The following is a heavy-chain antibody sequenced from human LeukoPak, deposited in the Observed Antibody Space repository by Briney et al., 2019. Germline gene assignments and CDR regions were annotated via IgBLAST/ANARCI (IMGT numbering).Heavy chain of an antibody. CDR1: GHSFATYG. D-gene: IGHD6-19*01. CDR3: AREGKQWLQYYFDY. Sequence: ASVKVSCKASGHSFATYGISWVRQAPGQGLEWMGWISAYSGDTNYAQKLQGRVTMTTDTSTSTAYMELRSLRSDDTAVYYCAREGKQWLQYYFDYWGQGTLVTASS. J-gene: IGHJ4*02. V-gene: IGHV1-18*01. CDR2: ISAYSGDT.